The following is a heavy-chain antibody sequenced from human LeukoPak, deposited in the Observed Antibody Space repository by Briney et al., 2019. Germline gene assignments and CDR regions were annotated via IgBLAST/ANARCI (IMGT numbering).Heavy chain of an antibody. CDR1: GFTFSSYA. J-gene: IGHJ5*02. D-gene: IGHD3-3*01. CDR3: AKDRSGFSNWFDP. CDR2: IRGSGGST. Sequence: PGGSLRLSCAASGFTFSSYAMSWVRQAPGKGLEWVSTIRGSGGSTYSADSVKGRLIISRDNSKNTLFLQMNSLRAEDTAVYYCAKDRSGFSNWFDPWGQGTLVTVSS. V-gene: IGHV3-23*01.